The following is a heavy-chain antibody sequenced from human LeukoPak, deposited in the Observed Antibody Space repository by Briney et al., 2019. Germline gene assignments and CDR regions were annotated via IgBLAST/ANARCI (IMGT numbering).Heavy chain of an antibody. D-gene: IGHD1-26*01. CDR2: INPNSGGT. V-gene: IGHV1-2*02. Sequence: ASVKVSCKASGYTFTDYYMHWVRQAPGQGLEWMGWINPNSGGTIYAQKFQGRVTMTRDASISTAYMELSRRRSDDTAVYYCARDRYSGSYQPFDYWGQGTLVTVSS. CDR3: ARDRYSGSYQPFDY. J-gene: IGHJ4*02. CDR1: GYTFTDYY.